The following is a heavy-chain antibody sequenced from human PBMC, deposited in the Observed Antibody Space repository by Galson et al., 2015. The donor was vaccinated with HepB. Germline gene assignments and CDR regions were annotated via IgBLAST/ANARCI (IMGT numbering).Heavy chain of an antibody. CDR2: ISAYTGNT. D-gene: IGHD2-15*01. V-gene: IGHV1-18*04. CDR1: GYTFTSYG. CDR3: ARTYCSGGSCYSSDY. Sequence: SVKVSCKASGYTFTSYGISWVRQAPGQGLEWMGWISAYTGNTNYAQKLQGRVTMTTDTSTSTAYMELRSLRSDDTAAYYCARTYCSGGSCYSSDYWGQGTLVTVSS. J-gene: IGHJ4*02.